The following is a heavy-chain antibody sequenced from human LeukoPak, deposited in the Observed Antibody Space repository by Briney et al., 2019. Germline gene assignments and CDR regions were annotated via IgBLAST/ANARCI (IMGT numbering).Heavy chain of an antibody. J-gene: IGHJ3*02. CDR2: INPNDGGT. Sequence: ASVKVSCKSSGYSFTSYYVHCVGPAPGQGLEWVGVINPNDGGTISAQKLQDRVALTRDPSTSTVYMEMSSLKSDDTAVYYCARGPLLGYDTNDSGFDIWGQGTLVTVSS. D-gene: IGHD3-22*01. CDR3: ARGPLLGYDTNDSGFDI. CDR1: GYSFTSYY. V-gene: IGHV1-46*04.